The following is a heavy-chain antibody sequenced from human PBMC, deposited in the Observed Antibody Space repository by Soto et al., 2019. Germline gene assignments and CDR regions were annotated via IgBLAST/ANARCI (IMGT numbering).Heavy chain of an antibody. V-gene: IGHV1-3*01. J-gene: IGHJ5*02. CDR2: INASNGNT. CDR3: AREAGYSWFDP. CDR1: GYTFTSYA. Sequence: GASVKVSCKASGYTFTSYAMHWVRQAPGQRLEWMGWINASNGNTNYAQKFQGRVTITTDESTSTAYMELSSLRSEDTAVYYCAREAGYSWFDPWGQGTLVTVSS.